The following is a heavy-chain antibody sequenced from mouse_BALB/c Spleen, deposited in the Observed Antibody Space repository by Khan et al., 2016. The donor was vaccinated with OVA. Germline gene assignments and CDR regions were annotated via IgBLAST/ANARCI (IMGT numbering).Heavy chain of an antibody. CDR1: GYTFTSYW. D-gene: IGHD2-1*01. V-gene: IGHV1S132*01. J-gene: IGHJ3*01. CDR3: ARGYFGNYEFAY. CDR2: IFPGTGTT. Sequence: QVQLKESGAELVKPGASVKLSCKTSGYTFTSYWIQWVKQRPGQGLGWIGQIFPGTGTTYYNENFKGKATLTVDTSSNTAYMQFSSLTSEASAVXVCARGYFGNYEFAYWGQGTLVTVSP.